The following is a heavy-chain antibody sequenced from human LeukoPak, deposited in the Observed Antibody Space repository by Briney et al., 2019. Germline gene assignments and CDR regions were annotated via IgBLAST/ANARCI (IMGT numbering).Heavy chain of an antibody. CDR3: ARFSYDYVHPYYFDY. CDR1: GFTVSSNY. Sequence: TGGSLRLSCAASGFTVSSNYMSWVRQAPGKGLEWVSVIYSGGSTYYADSVKGRFTISRDNSKNTLYLQMNSLRAEDTAVYYCARFSYDYVHPYYFDYWGQGTLVTVSS. V-gene: IGHV3-53*01. J-gene: IGHJ4*02. CDR2: IYSGGST. D-gene: IGHD3-16*01.